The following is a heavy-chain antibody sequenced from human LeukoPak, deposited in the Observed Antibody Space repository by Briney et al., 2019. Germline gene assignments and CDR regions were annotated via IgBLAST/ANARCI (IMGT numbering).Heavy chain of an antibody. Sequence: SETLSLTCTVSGGSIRSTSYYWGWIRNPPGKGLERFGSIYYSGNTYYNPSLKSRVTISVDTSKNQFSLKLSSVTAADTAVYYCATESVEMATIPLGYWGQGTLVTVSS. V-gene: IGHV4-39*07. CDR1: GGSIRSTSYY. CDR2: IYYSGNT. CDR3: ATESVEMATIPLGY. D-gene: IGHD5-24*01. J-gene: IGHJ4*02.